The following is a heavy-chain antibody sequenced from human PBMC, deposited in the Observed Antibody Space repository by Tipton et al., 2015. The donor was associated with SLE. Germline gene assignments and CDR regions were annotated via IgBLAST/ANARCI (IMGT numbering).Heavy chain of an antibody. CDR1: GGSFSGYY. V-gene: IGHV4-34*01. D-gene: IGHD3-10*01. CDR2: INHSGST. Sequence: TLSLTCAVYGGSFSGYYWSWIRQPPGKGLEWIGEINHSGSTNYNPSLKSRVTISVDTSKNQFSLKLSSVTAADTAVYYCATFYGSGSSHFDYWGQVTLVTVSS. CDR3: ATFYGSGSSHFDY. J-gene: IGHJ4*02.